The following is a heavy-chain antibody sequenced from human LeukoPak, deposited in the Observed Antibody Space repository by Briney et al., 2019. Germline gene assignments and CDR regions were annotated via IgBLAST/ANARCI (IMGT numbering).Heavy chain of an antibody. J-gene: IGHJ6*02. D-gene: IGHD3-22*01. V-gene: IGHV4-39*01. CDR2: IFYSGII. CDR1: GGSISSSSYY. CDR3: ARLYGSGYHYYGMDA. Sequence: SETLSLTCTVSGGSISSSSYYWGWIRQPPGKGLEWIGRIFYSGIIYYNPPFKSRVTMSVDTSKNQFSLKLSSVTAADTAVYFCARLYGSGYHYYGMDAWGQGTTVTVPS.